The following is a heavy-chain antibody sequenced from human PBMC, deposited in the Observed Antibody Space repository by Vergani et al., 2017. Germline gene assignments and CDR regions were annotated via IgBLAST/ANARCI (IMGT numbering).Heavy chain of an antibody. D-gene: IGHD3-3*01. CDR3: ARGVGDFWSGYSFSFDYYYMDV. CDR2: ISAYNGNT. Sequence: QVQLVQSGAEVKKPGASVKVSCKASGYTFTSYGISWVRQAPGQGLEWMGWISAYNGNTKYAQKLQGRVTMTTDTSTSTAYMELRSLRSDDTAVYYCARGVGDFWSGYSFSFDYYYMDVWGKGTTVTVSS. V-gene: IGHV1-18*01. J-gene: IGHJ6*03. CDR1: GYTFTSYG.